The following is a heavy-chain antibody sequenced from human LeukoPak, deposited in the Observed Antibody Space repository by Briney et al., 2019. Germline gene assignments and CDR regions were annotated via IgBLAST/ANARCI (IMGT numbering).Heavy chain of an antibody. CDR2: IYYSGST. V-gene: IGHV4-31*03. J-gene: IGHJ5*02. CDR3: ARGLDDCSSTSCYTLWFDP. CDR1: GGSISSGGYY. D-gene: IGHD2-2*02. Sequence: SETLSLTCTVSGGSISSGGYYWSGIRQHPGKGLEWIGYIYYSGSTYYNPSLKSRVTISVDTSKNQFSLKLSSVTAADTAVYYCARGLDDCSSTSCYTLWFDPWGQGTLVTVSS.